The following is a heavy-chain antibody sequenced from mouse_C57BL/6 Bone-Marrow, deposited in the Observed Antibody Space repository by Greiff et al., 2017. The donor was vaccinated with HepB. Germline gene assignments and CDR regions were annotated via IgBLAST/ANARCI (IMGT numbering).Heavy chain of an antibody. V-gene: IGHV5-6*02. CDR3: ARRRGWYFDY. D-gene: IGHD1-1*02. CDR1: GFTFSSYG. Sequence: EVNVVESGGDLVKPGGSLKLSCAASGFTFSSYGMSWVRQTPDKRLEWVATISSGGSYTYYPDSVKGRFTISRDNAKNTLYLQMSSLKSEDTAMYYCARRRGWYFDYWGQGTTLTVSS. CDR2: ISSGGSYT. J-gene: IGHJ2*01.